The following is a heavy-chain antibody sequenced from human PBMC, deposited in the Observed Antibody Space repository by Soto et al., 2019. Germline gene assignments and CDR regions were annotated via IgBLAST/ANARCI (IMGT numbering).Heavy chain of an antibody. CDR2: IKQDESEK. V-gene: IGHV3-7*01. Sequence: GGSLRLSCAASGFSFNNYWMSWARQAPGKGLEWVANIKQDESEKYYVDSVKGRFTISRDNAKNSLYLQMNSLRAEDTAVYYCASSNWGSRPLDYWGQGTLVTVSS. J-gene: IGHJ4*02. CDR3: ASSNWGSRPLDY. D-gene: IGHD3-16*01. CDR1: GFSFNNYW.